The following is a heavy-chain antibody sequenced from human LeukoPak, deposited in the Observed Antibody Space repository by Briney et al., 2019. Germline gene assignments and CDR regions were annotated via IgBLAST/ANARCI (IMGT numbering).Heavy chain of an antibody. CDR1: GYRFTSYW. CDR3: AKRAHIVANPFDI. Sequence: GESLKISCKVSGYRFTSYWIGWVRQMPGKGLEWMGIIYPGDSDTRYSPSFQGQVTFSADKSISTAYLQWSSLKASDTAMYYCAKRAHIVANPFDIWGQGTMVTVSS. D-gene: IGHD5-12*01. V-gene: IGHV5-51*01. J-gene: IGHJ3*02. CDR2: IYPGDSDT.